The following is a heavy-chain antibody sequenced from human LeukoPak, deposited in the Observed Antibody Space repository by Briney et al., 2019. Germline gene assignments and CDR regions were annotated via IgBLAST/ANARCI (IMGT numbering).Heavy chain of an antibody. J-gene: IGHJ3*02. Sequence: GGSLRLSCAASGFTFSSYTMNWVRQAPGKGLEWVAAISSSSRDIFYADSVKGRFSISRDNTQNSLSLQMNSLRAEDMAVYYCARAKRNGFDIWGQGTMVTVSS. CDR1: GFTFSSYT. CDR2: ISSSSRDI. V-gene: IGHV3-21*01. CDR3: ARAKRNGFDI.